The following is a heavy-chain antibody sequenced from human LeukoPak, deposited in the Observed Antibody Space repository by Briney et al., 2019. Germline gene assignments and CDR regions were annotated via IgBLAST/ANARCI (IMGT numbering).Heavy chain of an antibody. D-gene: IGHD5-24*01. V-gene: IGHV3-33*01. CDR2: IWYDGSNK. CDR3: ARGTGYMAMDC. J-gene: IGHJ4*02. CDR1: GFTFSSYG. Sequence: GGSLRLSCAASGFTFSSYGMHWVRQAPGKGLEWVAVIWYDGSNKYYADSVKGRFTISRDNSKNTLYLQMNSLRAEDTAVYYCARGTGYMAMDCWGQGTLVTVST.